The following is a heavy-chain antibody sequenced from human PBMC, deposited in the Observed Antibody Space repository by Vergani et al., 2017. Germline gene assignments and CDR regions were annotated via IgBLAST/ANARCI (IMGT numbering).Heavy chain of an antibody. CDR2: IRSDNTYI. D-gene: IGHD2-2*01. CDR1: GFTFNEYW. CDR3: ARVTRHCSTTSCYGAVDN. V-gene: IGHV3-21*02. J-gene: IGHJ4*02. Sequence: EVELVESGGGLVQPGGSLRLSCAASGFTFNEYWMHWARQVPGKGLVWVSSIRSDNTYIYYADSVKGRFTISRDNAKNSLYLQMNSLRAEDTAVYYCARVTRHCSTTSCYGAVDNWGQGTLVTVSS.